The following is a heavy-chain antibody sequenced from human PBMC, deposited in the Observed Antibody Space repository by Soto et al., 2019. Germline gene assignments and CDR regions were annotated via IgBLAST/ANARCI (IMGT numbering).Heavy chain of an antibody. D-gene: IGHD6-6*01. CDR3: ARAIAARPSLSDY. CDR1: GFTFSSYA. J-gene: IGHJ4*02. Sequence: LRLSCAASGFTFSSYAMHWVRQAPGKGLEWVAVISYDGSNKYYADSVKGRFTISRDNSKNTLYLQMNSLRAEDTAVYYCARAIAARPSLSDYWGQGTLVTVSS. CDR2: ISYDGSNK. V-gene: IGHV3-30-3*01.